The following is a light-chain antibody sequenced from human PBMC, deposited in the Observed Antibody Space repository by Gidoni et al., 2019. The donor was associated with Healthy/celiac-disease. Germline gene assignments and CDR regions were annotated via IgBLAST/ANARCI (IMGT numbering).Light chain of an antibody. V-gene: IGKV3-11*01. J-gene: IGKJ4*01. CDR3: QQRSNWPPALT. Sequence: EIVLTQSPATLSLSPGESATLSCRASQSVSSYLAWYQQKPGQAPRLLIYDASNRATGIPARFSGSGSGTDFTLTLSSLEPEDFAVYYCQQRSNWPPALTFXGXTKVEIK. CDR2: DAS. CDR1: QSVSSY.